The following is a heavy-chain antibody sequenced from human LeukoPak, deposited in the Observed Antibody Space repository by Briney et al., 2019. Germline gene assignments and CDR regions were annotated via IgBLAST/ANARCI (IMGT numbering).Heavy chain of an antibody. CDR2: ISSDGDAT. CDR1: GFTFNSYA. V-gene: IGHV3-64*01. D-gene: IGHD1-1*01. J-gene: IGHJ5*02. Sequence: GGSLRLSCAASGFTFNSYAMQWVRQAPGEGLEYVSGISSDGDATYYANSVKERFIISRDNSKNTLYLQMNSLRAEDTAVYYCAKGWRMSDPWGQGTLVTVSS. CDR3: AKGWRMSDP.